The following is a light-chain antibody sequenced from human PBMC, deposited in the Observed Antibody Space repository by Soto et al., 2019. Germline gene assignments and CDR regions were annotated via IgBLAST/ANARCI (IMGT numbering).Light chain of an antibody. CDR1: SSDVGTYNY. CDR2: EVS. Sequence: QLVLTQPASVSGSPGQSITISCTGTSSDVGTYNYVSWYQHHPGKAPKLIIYEVSNRPSGVSNRFSGSKSGSTASLTISGLQAEDEADYHCSSYTRDTALVFGTGTKLTVL. V-gene: IGLV2-14*01. CDR3: SSYTRDTALV. J-gene: IGLJ1*01.